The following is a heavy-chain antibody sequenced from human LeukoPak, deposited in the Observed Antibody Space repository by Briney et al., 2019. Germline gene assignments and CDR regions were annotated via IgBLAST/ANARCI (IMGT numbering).Heavy chain of an antibody. Sequence: SVKVSCKASGYTFPSYDINWVRQATGQGLEWMGWINPNRGNPGYAQKFQGRVTMTRNTSISTAYMELSSLRSEDTAVYSCARSSVDTAMVALVHWFDPWGQGTLVTVSS. CDR2: INPNRGNP. CDR3: ARSSVDTAMVALVHWFDP. CDR1: GYTFPSYD. V-gene: IGHV1-8*01. J-gene: IGHJ5*02. D-gene: IGHD5-18*01.